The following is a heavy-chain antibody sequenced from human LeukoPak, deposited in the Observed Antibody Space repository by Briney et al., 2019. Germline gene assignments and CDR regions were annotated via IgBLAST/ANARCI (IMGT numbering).Heavy chain of an antibody. D-gene: IGHD3-10*01. Sequence: GGSLRLSCVASGFTFSNYDMNWVRQAPGKGLDWVSSISSSSVHILYADSVKGRFTISRDNAKNSLYLQMNNLRAEDMAVYYCARGEARGPTPGFDSWGQGTLVTVSS. CDR3: ARGEARGPTPGFDS. V-gene: IGHV3-21*01. J-gene: IGHJ4*02. CDR1: GFTFSNYD. CDR2: ISSSSVHI.